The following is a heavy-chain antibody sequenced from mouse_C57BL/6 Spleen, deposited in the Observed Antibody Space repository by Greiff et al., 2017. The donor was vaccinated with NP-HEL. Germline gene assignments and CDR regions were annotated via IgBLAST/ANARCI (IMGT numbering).Heavy chain of an antibody. V-gene: IGHV1-15*01. D-gene: IGHD1-1*01. CDR3: TRRYYGSLGAMDY. CDR2: IDPETGGT. CDR1: GYTFTDYE. Sequence: QVQLKESGAELVRPGASVTLSCKASGYTFTDYEMHWVKQTPVHGLEWIGAIDPETGGTAYNQKFKGKAILTADKSSSTAYMELRSLTSEDSAVYYCTRRYYGSLGAMDYWGQGTSVTVSS. J-gene: IGHJ4*01.